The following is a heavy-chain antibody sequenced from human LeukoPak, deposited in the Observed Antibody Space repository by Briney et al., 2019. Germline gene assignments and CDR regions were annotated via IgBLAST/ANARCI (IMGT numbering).Heavy chain of an antibody. CDR1: GFTFIGYG. D-gene: IGHD2-15*01. Sequence: GGSLRLSCAASGFTFIGYGMNWVRQAPGKGLEWVSSISTTGDFIYYADSVKGRFSISRDNAKNSLYLQMNSLRAEDTAVYYCARESGMGPYCSGGSCSTRGFDPWGQGTLVTVSS. V-gene: IGHV3-21*01. CDR2: ISTTGDFI. CDR3: ARESGMGPYCSGGSCSTRGFDP. J-gene: IGHJ5*02.